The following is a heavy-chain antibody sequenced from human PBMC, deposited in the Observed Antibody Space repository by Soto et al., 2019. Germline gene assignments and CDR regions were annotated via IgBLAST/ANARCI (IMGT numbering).Heavy chain of an antibody. CDR2: IIPIFGTA. D-gene: IGHD1-20*01. CDR3: ARGQIYITGTTRAFDI. V-gene: IGHV1-69*06. J-gene: IGHJ3*02. Sequence: SVKVSCKASGGTFSSYSISWVRQAPGQGLEWMGGIIPIFGTANYAQKFQGRVTITADKSTSTAYMELSSLRSEDTAVYYCARGQIYITGTTRAFDIWGQGTMVTVSS. CDR1: GGTFSSYS.